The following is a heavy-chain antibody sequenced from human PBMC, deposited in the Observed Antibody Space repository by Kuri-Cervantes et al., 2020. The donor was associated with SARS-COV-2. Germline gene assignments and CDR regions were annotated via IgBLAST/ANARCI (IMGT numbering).Heavy chain of an antibody. CDR2: INHSGST. Sequence: SETLSLTCAVYGGSFSGYYWSWIRQPPGKGLEWIGEINHSGSTNYNPSLKSRVTISVDTSKNQFSLKLSSVTAADTAVYYCAGGTYDFWSGYSDALDIWGQGTMVTVSS. V-gene: IGHV4-34*01. CDR3: AGGTYDFWSGYSDALDI. CDR1: GGSFSGYY. D-gene: IGHD3-3*01. J-gene: IGHJ3*02.